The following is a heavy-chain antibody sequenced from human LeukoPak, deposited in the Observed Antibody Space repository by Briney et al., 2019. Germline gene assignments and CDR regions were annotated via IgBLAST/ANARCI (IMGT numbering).Heavy chain of an antibody. CDR2: ISSSSYI. Sequence: GGSLRLSCAASGFAFNTYSMNWVRQAPGKGLEWVSCISSSSYIYYGDSVKGRFTISRDNPKNSLYLQMNSLRAEDTAVYYCARSRQGSSTPYYGMDVWGQGTTVTVSS. CDR1: GFAFNTYS. V-gene: IGHV3-21*01. CDR3: ARSRQGSSTPYYGMDV. D-gene: IGHD2-2*01. J-gene: IGHJ6*02.